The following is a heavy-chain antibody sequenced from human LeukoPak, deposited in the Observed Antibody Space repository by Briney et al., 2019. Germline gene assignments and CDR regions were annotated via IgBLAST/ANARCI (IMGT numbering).Heavy chain of an antibody. J-gene: IGHJ4*02. CDR2: ISSASNMI. CDR3: ATASGSWYRYYFDS. CDR1: GLTFSSYE. Sequence: GGSLRLSCAASGLTFSSYEMNWVRQAPGKGLEWISYISSASNMIYYAESVKGRFTISRDNAKNSLYLQMNSLRAEDTAVYYCATASGSWYRYYFDSWGQGILVTVSS. V-gene: IGHV3-48*03. D-gene: IGHD6-13*01.